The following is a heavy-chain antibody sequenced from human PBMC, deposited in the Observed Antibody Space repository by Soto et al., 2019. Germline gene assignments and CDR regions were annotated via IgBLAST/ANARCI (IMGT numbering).Heavy chain of an antibody. Sequence: QVQLVQSGAEVKKPGSSVKVSCKASGGTFSSYTISWVRQAPGQGLEWMGRIIPILGIANYAQKFQGRVTITADKSTSTAYMELSSLRSEDTAVYYCASPTSVAGKGVHYYGMDVWGQGTTVTVSS. CDR1: GGTFSSYT. CDR2: IIPILGIA. D-gene: IGHD6-19*01. J-gene: IGHJ6*02. V-gene: IGHV1-69*02. CDR3: ASPTSVAGKGVHYYGMDV.